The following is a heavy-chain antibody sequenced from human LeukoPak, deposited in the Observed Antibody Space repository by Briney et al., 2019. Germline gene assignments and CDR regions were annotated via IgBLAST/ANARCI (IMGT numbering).Heavy chain of an antibody. CDR1: GFTFDDYA. CDR3: AKEYSLDAFDI. J-gene: IGHJ3*02. CDR2: ISWNSGSI. V-gene: IGHV3-9*01. Sequence: PGGSLRLSCAASGFTFDDYAMHWVRQAPGKGLEWVSGISWNSGSIGYADSVKGRFTISRDNAKNSLYLQMNSLRAEDTALYYCAKEYSLDAFDIWGQGTMVTVSS. D-gene: IGHD2-15*01.